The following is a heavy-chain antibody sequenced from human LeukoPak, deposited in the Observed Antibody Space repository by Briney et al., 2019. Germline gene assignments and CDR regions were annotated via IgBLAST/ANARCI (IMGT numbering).Heavy chain of an antibody. CDR2: INPNSGGT. V-gene: IGHV1-2*02. CDR3: ARAPGRGVVPAAMGY. D-gene: IGHD2-2*01. J-gene: IGHJ4*02. Sequence: ASVKVSCKASGYTFTGYYMHWVRQAPGQGLEWMGWINPNSGGTNYAQKFQGRVTMTRDTSINTAYMELSRLRSDDTAVYYCARAPGRGVVPAAMGYWGQGTLVTVSS. CDR1: GYTFTGYY.